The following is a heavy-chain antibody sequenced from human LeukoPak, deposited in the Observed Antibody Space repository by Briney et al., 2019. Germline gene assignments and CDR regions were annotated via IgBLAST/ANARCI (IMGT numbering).Heavy chain of an antibody. V-gene: IGHV3-7*01. CDR2: IKQDGSQK. CDR3: ARGLRYFDAVDY. CDR1: GFTFSSYW. D-gene: IGHD3-9*01. Sequence: PGGSLRLSCAASGFTFSSYWMSWVRQAPGKGLEWVANIKQDGSQKYYVDSVKGRFSISRDNSKNTLYLQMNSLRAEDTAVYYCARGLRYFDAVDYWGQGTLVTVSS. J-gene: IGHJ4*02.